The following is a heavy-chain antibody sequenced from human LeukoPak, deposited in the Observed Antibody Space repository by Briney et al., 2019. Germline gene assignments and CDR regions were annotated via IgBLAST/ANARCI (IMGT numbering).Heavy chain of an antibody. CDR2: ISSSSSYI. Sequence: GGSLRLSCAASGFTFSSYSMNWVRQAPGKGLEWVSSISSSSSYIYYADSVKGRFTISRDNAKNSLYLQMNSLRAEDTAVYYCASFIVVVTASKNWFDPWGQGTLVTVSS. D-gene: IGHD2-21*02. V-gene: IGHV3-21*01. J-gene: IGHJ5*02. CDR3: ASFIVVVTASKNWFDP. CDR1: GFTFSSYS.